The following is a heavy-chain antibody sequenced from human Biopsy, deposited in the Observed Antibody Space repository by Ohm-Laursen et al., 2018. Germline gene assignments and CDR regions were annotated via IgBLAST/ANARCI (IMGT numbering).Heavy chain of an antibody. CDR1: GGSVSSGSYY. V-gene: IGHV4-61*01. CDR3: AIDRVPRRGVMPVYYYGMDV. Sequence: SETLSLTCTVSGGSVSSGSYYWSWIRQPPGKGLEWIGYIYYSGSTNYNPSLKSRVTISVDTSKNQFSLELSSVIPSDTAVYYCAIDRVPRRGVMPVYYYGMDVWGQGSTVTVSS. J-gene: IGHJ6*02. CDR2: IYYSGST. D-gene: IGHD2-21*01.